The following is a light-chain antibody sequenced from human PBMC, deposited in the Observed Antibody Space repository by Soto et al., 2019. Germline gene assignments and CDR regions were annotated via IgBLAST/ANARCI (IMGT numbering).Light chain of an antibody. V-gene: IGKV3-20*01. J-gene: IGKJ3*01. CDR3: QQYGSSPLFA. Sequence: EIVLTQSPGTLSLSPGERATLSCRASQSVSSSSLAWYQQKPGQAPRLLIYGASSRATGIPDRFSGSGSGTDFPLTISSLEPEDCSVYYCQQYGSSPLFAFGPGTKVDIK. CDR1: QSVSSSS. CDR2: GAS.